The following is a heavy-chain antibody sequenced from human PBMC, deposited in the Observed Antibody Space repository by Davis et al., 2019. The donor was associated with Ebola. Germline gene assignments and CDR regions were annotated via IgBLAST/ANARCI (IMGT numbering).Heavy chain of an antibody. CDR3: AKDGGGSGWYAHYYGMDV. CDR1: GFVFRNYV. D-gene: IGHD6-19*01. Sequence: GESLKISCAASGFVFRNYVMSWVRQAPGKGLEWVSTLGTSADTYYADSVKGRFTISRDNSKNTLYLQMNSLRAEDTAVYYCAKDGGGSGWYAHYYGMDVWGQGTTVTVSS. V-gene: IGHV3-23*01. J-gene: IGHJ6*02. CDR2: LGTSADT.